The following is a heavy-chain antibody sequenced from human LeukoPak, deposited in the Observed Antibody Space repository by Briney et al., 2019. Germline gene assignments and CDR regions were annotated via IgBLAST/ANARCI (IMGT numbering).Heavy chain of an antibody. V-gene: IGHV3-48*01. D-gene: IGHD2-15*01. CDR2: ISSSIDII. J-gene: IGHJ6*03. CDR1: GFTFSSYT. Sequence: PGGSLRLSCVASGFTFSSYTMNWVRQAPGKGLEWVSDISSSIDIIYYADSVKGRFTISRDSANNTVYLQMNSLRAEDTAVYYGARESVGRGYCSGGGSRPHMDVWGKGTTVTVSS. CDR3: ARESVGRGYCSGGGSRPHMDV.